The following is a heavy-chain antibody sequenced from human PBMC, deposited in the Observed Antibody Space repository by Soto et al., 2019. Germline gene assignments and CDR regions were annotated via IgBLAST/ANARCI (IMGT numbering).Heavy chain of an antibody. CDR1: GDSFTTYY. CDR3: ARGRSLFSD. CDR2: IYYSGST. J-gene: IGHJ4*02. D-gene: IGHD6-13*01. Sequence: SETLSLTCTVSGDSFTTYYWTWIRQTPGKGLEWIGYIYYSGSTTYNPSLKGRVTISVDTSNNQFSLKLNSVTAADTAVYYCARGRSLFSDWGKGTLVPVSS. V-gene: IGHV4-59*01.